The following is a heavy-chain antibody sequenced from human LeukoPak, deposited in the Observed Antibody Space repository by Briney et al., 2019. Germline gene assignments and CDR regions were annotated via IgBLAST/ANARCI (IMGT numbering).Heavy chain of an antibody. Sequence: ASVKVSCKASGYTFTSYDINWLRQATGQGLEWMGWMNPNSGNTGYAQMFQGRVTNTRNTYIRADYMELSSMRSEDTAVYYCARGAAAADFDYWGQGTLVTVAS. J-gene: IGHJ4*02. CDR1: GYTFTSYD. CDR3: ARGAAAADFDY. CDR2: MNPNSGNT. D-gene: IGHD2-15*01. V-gene: IGHV1-8*03.